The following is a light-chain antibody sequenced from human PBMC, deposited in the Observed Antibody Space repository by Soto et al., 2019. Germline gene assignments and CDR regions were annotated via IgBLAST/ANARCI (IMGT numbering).Light chain of an antibody. J-gene: IGLJ2*01. CDR2: EVS. Sequence: QSALTQPASVSGSPGQPITISCTGTSRDVGANNYVSWYQHHPGKAPKLLIYEVSNRPSGVSSRFSGSTSGNTASLTISGLQAEDEADYYCSSYINSITFVVFGGGTK. V-gene: IGLV2-14*01. CDR3: SSYINSITFVV. CDR1: SRDVGANNY.